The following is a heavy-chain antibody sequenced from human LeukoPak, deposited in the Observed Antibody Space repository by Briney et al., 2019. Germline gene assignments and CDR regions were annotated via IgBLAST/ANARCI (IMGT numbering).Heavy chain of an antibody. J-gene: IGHJ4*02. Sequence: GGSLRLSCAASGXTFSNYGMHWVRQAPGKGLEWVAVISYDGSNKYYAESVKGRFTISRDNSKNTVYLQMNSLRAEDTAVFYCAKVSGFKITFGGVIDWGQGTPVTVSS. CDR1: GXTFSNYG. CDR3: AKVSGFKITFGGVID. D-gene: IGHD3-16*02. V-gene: IGHV3-30*18. CDR2: ISYDGSNK.